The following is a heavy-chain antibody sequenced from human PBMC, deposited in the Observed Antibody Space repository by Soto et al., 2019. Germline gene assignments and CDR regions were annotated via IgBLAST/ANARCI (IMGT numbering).Heavy chain of an antibody. CDR2: INPSGGST. Sequence: QVQLVQSGAEVKKHGASVKVSCKASGYTFTSYYMHWVRQAPGQGLEWMGIINPSGGSTSYAQKFQGRVTMTRDTSTSTVYMELSSLRSEDTAVYYCARGALVSGWSNNWYFDLWGRGTLVTVSS. CDR1: GYTFTSYY. D-gene: IGHD6-19*01. CDR3: ARGALVSGWSNNWYFDL. J-gene: IGHJ2*01. V-gene: IGHV1-46*01.